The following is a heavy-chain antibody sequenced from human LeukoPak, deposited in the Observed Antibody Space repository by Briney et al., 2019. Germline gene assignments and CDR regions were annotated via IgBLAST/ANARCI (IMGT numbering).Heavy chain of an antibody. J-gene: IGHJ4*02. CDR1: GGSFSDYY. V-gene: IGHV4-34*01. D-gene: IGHD6-19*01. Sequence: SETLSLTCAVYGGSFSDYYWNWIRQPPGKGLEWIGEINHSGSTNYNPSLTSRVTISVDTSKNQFSLKLNSVTAADTAVYYCVRASSGWSPGYWGQGALVTVSS. CDR2: INHSGST. CDR3: VRASSGWSPGY.